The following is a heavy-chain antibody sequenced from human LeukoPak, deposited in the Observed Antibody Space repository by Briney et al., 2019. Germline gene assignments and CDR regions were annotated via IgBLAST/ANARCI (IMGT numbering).Heavy chain of an antibody. D-gene: IGHD2/OR15-2a*01. CDR1: GYTFTSYG. CDR3: ARDYCNNPTCHTREFDY. J-gene: IGHJ4*02. V-gene: IGHV1-18*01. CDR2: ISGYNGNT. Sequence: ASAKVSCKASGYTFTSYGISWVRQAPGQGLEWMGWISGYNGNTIYAQKPQGRVSMTTDTSTGTAYMDLRSLRSDDTAVYYCARDYCNNPTCHTREFDYWGQGTLVTVSS.